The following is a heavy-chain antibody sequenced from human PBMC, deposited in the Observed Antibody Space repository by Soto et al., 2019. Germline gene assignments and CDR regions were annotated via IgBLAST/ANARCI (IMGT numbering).Heavy chain of an antibody. CDR3: ARDVSPGTSTLYLEAFDI. D-gene: IGHD2-8*01. CDR2: IKKDGSRT. V-gene: IGHV3-7*05. CDR1: GFSLGSYW. J-gene: IGHJ3*02. Sequence: EAQLVESGGGLVQPGGSLRLSCEASGFSLGSYWMTWVRQAPGKGLEWVGNIKKDGSRTSYLDSVRGRFTISRDNVGNSLAQQMDSLRAEDTGLYFCARDVSPGTSTLYLEAFDIWGQGTMVTVSS.